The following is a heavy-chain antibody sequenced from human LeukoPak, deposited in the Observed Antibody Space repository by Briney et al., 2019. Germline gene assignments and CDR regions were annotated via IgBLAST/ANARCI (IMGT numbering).Heavy chain of an antibody. Sequence: GGSLRLSCAASGFTFSSYAMSWVRQAPGKGLEWVSAISGSGGSTYYADSVKGRFTISRHNSKNTLYLQMNSLRAEDTAVYYCAKVGLPDDGMDVWGQGTTVTVSS. CDR2: ISGSGGST. D-gene: IGHD2-15*01. V-gene: IGHV3-23*01. CDR1: GFTFSSYA. CDR3: AKVGLPDDGMDV. J-gene: IGHJ6*02.